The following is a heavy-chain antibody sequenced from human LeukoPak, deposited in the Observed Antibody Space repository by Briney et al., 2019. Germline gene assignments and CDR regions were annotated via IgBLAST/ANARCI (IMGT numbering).Heavy chain of an antibody. Sequence: GGSLRLSCAASGFTFSTYTIHWVRQAPGKGLDWVAVISYDGSTKYYADSVKGRFTISRDNSKNTLYLQMNSLIAEDTAVDYWAKDLDIVTGYLAPGAASSLGYWGQGTLVTVSS. CDR3: AKDLDIVTGYLAPGAASSLGY. CDR1: GFTFSTYT. V-gene: IGHV3-30*04. D-gene: IGHD3-9*01. J-gene: IGHJ4*02. CDR2: ISYDGSTK.